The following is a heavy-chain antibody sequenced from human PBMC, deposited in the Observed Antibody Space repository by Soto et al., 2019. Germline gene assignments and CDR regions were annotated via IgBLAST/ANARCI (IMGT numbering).Heavy chain of an antibody. J-gene: IGHJ4*02. CDR3: ARDSFGATLDPFDY. CDR2: ISSSSSYI. D-gene: IGHD3-10*01. V-gene: IGHV3-21*01. Sequence: RRLSCPASGFTSSSYSRNGVRQAPGKGLEWVSSISSSSSYIYYADSVKGQFTISRDNAKNSLYLQMNSLRAEDTAVYYCARDSFGATLDPFDYWGQGTLVTVSS. CDR1: GFTSSSYS.